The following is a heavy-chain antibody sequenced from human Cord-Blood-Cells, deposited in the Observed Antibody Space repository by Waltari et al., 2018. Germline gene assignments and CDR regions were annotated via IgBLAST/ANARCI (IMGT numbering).Heavy chain of an antibody. D-gene: IGHD4-17*01. CDR1: GFNFSSYA. CDR2: SSGSGGST. J-gene: IGHJ4*02. V-gene: IGHV3-23*04. CDR3: AKEFYGDYFDY. Sequence: EVQLVESGGGLVQPGGSLRLSCAPSGFNFSSYAMSWVRQAPGKGREWVSASSGSGGSTYYASSVKGRLTSARDNHKNTLYLQMNSLRAEDTAVYYCAKEFYGDYFDYWGQGTLVTVSS.